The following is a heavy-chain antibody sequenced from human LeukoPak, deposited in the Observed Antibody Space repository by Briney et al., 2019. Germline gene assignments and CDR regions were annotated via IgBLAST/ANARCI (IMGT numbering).Heavy chain of an antibody. CDR2: ISYDGSNK. CDR1: GFTFSSYA. Sequence: GGSLRLSCAASGFTFSSYAMHWVRQAPGKGLEWVAVISYDGSNKYYADSVKGRFTISRDNSKNTLYLQMNSLRAEDTAVYYCAKELVDTMVRGVPDAFDIWGQGTMVTVSS. V-gene: IGHV3-30-3*01. CDR3: AKELVDTMVRGVPDAFDI. J-gene: IGHJ3*02. D-gene: IGHD3-10*01.